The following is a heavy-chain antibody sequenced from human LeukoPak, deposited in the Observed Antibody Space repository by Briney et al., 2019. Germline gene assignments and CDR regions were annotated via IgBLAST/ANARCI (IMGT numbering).Heavy chain of an antibody. CDR3: ARSLTGTTPSP. V-gene: IGHV4-59*01. CDR1: GGSISSYY. D-gene: IGHD1-20*01. Sequence: SETLSLTCTVSGGSISSYYWSWIRQPPGKGLEWIGYIYYSGSTNYNPSLKSRVTTSVDTSKNQFSLKLSSVTAADTAVYYCARSLTGTTPSPWGQGTLVTVSS. J-gene: IGHJ5*02. CDR2: IYYSGST.